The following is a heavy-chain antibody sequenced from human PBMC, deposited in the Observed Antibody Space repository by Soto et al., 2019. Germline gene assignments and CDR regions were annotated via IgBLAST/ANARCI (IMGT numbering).Heavy chain of an antibody. D-gene: IGHD3-22*01. Sequence: QVQLVQSGAEVKKPVASVKVSCQASGYTFTAYPVHWARQAPGQGLEWMEWINPYNGATNYAQRFQDRVTLTSDTSISTAYMESNKVTADDAAVYYCATTSGHYSSALQRLDFWGRGTTVTVSS. CDR1: GYTFTAYP. V-gene: IGHV1-2*02. CDR3: ATTSGHYSSALQRLDF. J-gene: IGHJ6*02. CDR2: INPYNGAT.